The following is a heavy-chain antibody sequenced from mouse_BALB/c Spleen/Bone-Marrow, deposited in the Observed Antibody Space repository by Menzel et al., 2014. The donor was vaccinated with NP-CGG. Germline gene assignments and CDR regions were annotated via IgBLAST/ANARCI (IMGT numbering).Heavy chain of an antibody. D-gene: IGHD4-1*01. Sequence: EVKLVESGGGLVKLGGSLKLSCAASGFTFSSYYMSWVRQTPEKRLELVAAINSNGGSTYYPDTVKGRFTISRDNAKNTLYLQMSSLKSEDTALYYCARRGWDGYFDYWGQGTTLSLSS. J-gene: IGHJ2*01. V-gene: IGHV5-6-2*01. CDR2: INSNGGST. CDR1: GFTFSSYY. CDR3: ARRGWDGYFDY.